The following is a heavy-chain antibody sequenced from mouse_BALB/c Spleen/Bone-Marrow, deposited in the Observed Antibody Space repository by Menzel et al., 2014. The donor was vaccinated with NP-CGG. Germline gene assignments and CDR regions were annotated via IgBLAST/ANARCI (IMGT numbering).Heavy chain of an antibody. V-gene: IGHV5-12-2*01. CDR3: ARQLGLRWAMDY. Sequence: EVQGVESGGGLVQPGGSLKLSCAASGYTFSSYTVSWVRQTPEKRLEWVAYISNGGGSTYYPDTVKGRFTISRDNAKNTLYLQRSSLKSEDTAMYYCARQLGLRWAMDYRGQGTSVTVSS. CDR2: ISNGGGST. CDR1: GYTFSSYT. J-gene: IGHJ4*01. D-gene: IGHD3-1*01.